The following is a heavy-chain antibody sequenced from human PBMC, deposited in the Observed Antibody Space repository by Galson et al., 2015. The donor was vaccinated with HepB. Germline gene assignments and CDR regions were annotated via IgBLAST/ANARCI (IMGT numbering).Heavy chain of an antibody. D-gene: IGHD5-18*01. J-gene: IGHJ4*02. CDR2: ISAYNGNT. Sequence: SVKVSCKASGYTFTSYGISWVRQAPGQGLEWMGWISAYNGNTNYAQKLQGRVTMTTDTSTSTAYMELRSLRSDDTAVYYCARDQGIQLWLLGWPSLWGQGTLVTVSS. CDR3: ARDQGIQLWLLGWPSL. V-gene: IGHV1-18*01. CDR1: GYTFTSYG.